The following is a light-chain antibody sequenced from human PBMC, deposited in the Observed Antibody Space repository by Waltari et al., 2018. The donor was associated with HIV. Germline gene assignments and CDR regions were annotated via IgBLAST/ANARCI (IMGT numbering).Light chain of an antibody. Sequence: QSALTPPASVSGSPGQSLTISCTGTSSDVGGYNHVSWYQQHPAKAPKVIISAVSNRPSGVSKRFCGPKSGNTASRTISGLQAEDEADYDCTPYTTINTYVFGTGTKVTVL. J-gene: IGLJ1*01. CDR3: TPYTTINTYV. V-gene: IGLV2-14*03. CDR1: SSDVGGYNH. CDR2: AVS.